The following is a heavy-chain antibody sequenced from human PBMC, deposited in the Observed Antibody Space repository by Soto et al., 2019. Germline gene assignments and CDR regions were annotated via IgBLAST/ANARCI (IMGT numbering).Heavy chain of an antibody. V-gene: IGHV3-30-3*01. CDR1: GFTFSSYA. Sequence: GGSLRLSCAASGFTFSSYAMHWVRQAPGKGLEWVAVILYDGSNKYYADSVKGRFTISRDNSKNTLYLQMNSLRAEDTAVYYCARDGESDYGDYVYSFDYWGQGTLVTVSS. J-gene: IGHJ4*02. D-gene: IGHD4-17*01. CDR2: ILYDGSNK. CDR3: ARDGESDYGDYVYSFDY.